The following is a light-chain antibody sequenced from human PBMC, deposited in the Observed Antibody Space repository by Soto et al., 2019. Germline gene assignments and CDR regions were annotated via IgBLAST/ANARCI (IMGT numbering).Light chain of an antibody. Sequence: EIVLTQSPATLSLSPGESATLSCKASQSVRTFLAWYQQKPGQTPRLLIYDASKRATGIPARFSGSGSGTDFTLTISSLEPEDFAVYYCQQRSNWPPALSFGEGTKVEI. CDR2: DAS. V-gene: IGKV3-11*01. CDR1: QSVRTF. J-gene: IGKJ4*01. CDR3: QQRSNWPPALS.